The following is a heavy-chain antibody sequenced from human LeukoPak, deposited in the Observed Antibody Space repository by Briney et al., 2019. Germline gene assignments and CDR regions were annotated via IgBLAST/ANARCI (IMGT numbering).Heavy chain of an antibody. V-gene: IGHV4-31*03. J-gene: IGHJ3*01. CDR3: ARPLNTVHDTSDV. Sequence: SQTLSLTCTVSGDSVSSGGYYWVWIRQRPGKGLEWIGYIYYTGSTSYNPSLKGRLTIAVDTSKNQFSLKLSSVTAADTAVYYCARPLNTVHDTSDVWGQGTMVTVSS. CDR1: GDSVSSGGYY. D-gene: IGHD3-22*01. CDR2: IYYTGST.